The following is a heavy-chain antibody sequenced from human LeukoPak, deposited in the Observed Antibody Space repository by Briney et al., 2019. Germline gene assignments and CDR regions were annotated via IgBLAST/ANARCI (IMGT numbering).Heavy chain of an antibody. CDR1: GFTFSSYG. J-gene: IGHJ5*02. CDR2: ISYDGSNK. Sequence: GGSLRLSCAASGFTFSSYGMHWVRQAPGKGLEWVAVISYDGSNKYYADSVKGRFTISRDNSKDTLYLQMNSLRAEDTAVYYCAKDGEDIVVVPVETVAGINWFDPWGQGTLVTVSS. D-gene: IGHD2-2*01. CDR3: AKDGEDIVVVPVETVAGINWFDP. V-gene: IGHV3-30*18.